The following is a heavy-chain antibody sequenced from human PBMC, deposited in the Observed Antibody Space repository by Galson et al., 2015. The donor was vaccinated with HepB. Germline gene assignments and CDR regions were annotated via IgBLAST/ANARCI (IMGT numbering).Heavy chain of an antibody. D-gene: IGHD1-14*01. J-gene: IGHJ6*02. CDR3: ARGYYGMDV. CDR1: AVSFRSYW. V-gene: IGHV3-7*03. CDR2: IKEDGSER. Sequence: SLRLSCAVSAVSFRSYWMSWVRQAQGKGLEWVANIKEDGSERYYVDSVRGRFTISRDNAKNSLYLQMNSLRAEDTALYYCARGYYGMDVWSQGTTVTVSS.